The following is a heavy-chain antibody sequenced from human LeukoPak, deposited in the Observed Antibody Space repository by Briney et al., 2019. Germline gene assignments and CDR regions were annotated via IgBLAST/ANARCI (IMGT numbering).Heavy chain of an antibody. CDR3: ARRYYDSSGYYYMDY. CDR1: GGSISSYY. Sequence: SETLSLTCTVSGGSISSYYWSWIRQPPGKGLEWIGYIYTSGSTNYNPSLKSRATISVDTSKNQFSLKLSSVTAADTAVYYCARRYYDSSGYYYMDYWGQGTLVTVSS. D-gene: IGHD3-22*01. J-gene: IGHJ4*02. V-gene: IGHV4-4*09. CDR2: IYTSGST.